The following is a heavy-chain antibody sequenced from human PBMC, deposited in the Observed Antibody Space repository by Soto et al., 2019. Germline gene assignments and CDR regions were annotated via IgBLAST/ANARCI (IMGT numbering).Heavy chain of an antibody. V-gene: IGHV3-53*01. J-gene: IGHJ4*02. D-gene: IGHD5-12*01. Sequence: EVQVAESGGGLIQPGGSLRLSCEVSGFSVTANYMSWVRQAPGKGLEWVSVIDSGGSTYYIDSVKGRFSISRDISKNTLYLQMNSLRAEDTAVYYCHGYGYWGQGTLVAVSS. CDR1: GFSVTANY. CDR2: IDSGGST. CDR3: HGYGY.